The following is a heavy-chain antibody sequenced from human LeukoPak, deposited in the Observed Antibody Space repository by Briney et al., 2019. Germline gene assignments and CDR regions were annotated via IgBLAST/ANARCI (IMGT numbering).Heavy chain of an antibody. D-gene: IGHD4-17*01. CDR3: ARDRYGDFEDY. Sequence: NPSETLSLTCNASGGSINTANYYWTWIRQPPGKGLEWIGYISYSGTPYCNPSLNSRVTISLDTSKNQFSLRLNSVTAADTAMYYCARDRYGDFEDYWGQGTLVTVSS. CDR1: GGSINTANYY. J-gene: IGHJ4*02. V-gene: IGHV4-30-4*08. CDR2: ISYSGTP.